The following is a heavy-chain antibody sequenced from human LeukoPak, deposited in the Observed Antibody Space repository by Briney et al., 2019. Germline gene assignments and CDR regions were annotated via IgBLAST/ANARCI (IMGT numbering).Heavy chain of an antibody. CDR1: GFPFSSYS. V-gene: IGHV3-21*01. J-gene: IGHJ6*03. D-gene: IGHD4-11*01. CDR2: ISRWSTKI. Sequence: PGGSLRLSCAASGFPFSSYSMNWVRQARGKGLEWFSSISRWSTKIYYADSVKGRFPSPRHNANPALYLQMNSLRDEDTAVYYCARDPGVDSNSAMPNYYVDVWGKGTTVTVSS. CDR3: ARDPGVDSNSAMPNYYVDV.